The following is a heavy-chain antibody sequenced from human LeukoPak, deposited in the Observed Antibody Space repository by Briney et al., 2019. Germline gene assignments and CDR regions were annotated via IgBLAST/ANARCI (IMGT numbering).Heavy chain of an antibody. CDR2: IIPIFGTA. D-gene: IGHD3-10*01. CDR3: ARSSIRGVFFDY. V-gene: IGHV1-69*01. CDR1: GGTSSSYA. J-gene: IGHJ4*02. Sequence: ASVKVSCKASGGTSSSYAISWVRQAPGQGLEWMGGIIPIFGTANYAQKFQGRVTITADESTSTAYMELSSLRSEDTAVYYCARSSIRGVFFDYWGQGTLVTVSS.